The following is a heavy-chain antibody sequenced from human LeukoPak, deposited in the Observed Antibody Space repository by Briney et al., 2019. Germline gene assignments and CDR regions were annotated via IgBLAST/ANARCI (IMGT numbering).Heavy chain of an antibody. CDR3: AKGRGSGSYLPDY. CDR2: ISYDGSNK. J-gene: IGHJ4*02. Sequence: XVRQAPGKXXEXXTVISYDGSNKCYADSVKGRFTISRDNSKNTLYLQMNSLRAEDTAVYYCAKGRGSGSYLPDYWGQGTLVTVSS. V-gene: IGHV3-30*07. D-gene: IGHD3-10*01.